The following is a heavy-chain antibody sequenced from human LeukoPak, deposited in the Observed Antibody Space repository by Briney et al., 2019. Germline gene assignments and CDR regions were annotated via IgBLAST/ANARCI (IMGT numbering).Heavy chain of an antibody. CDR1: GFTFSTYW. CDR3: GSLTVVAKDH. CDR2: INSDGSST. J-gene: IGHJ4*02. D-gene: IGHD3-22*01. Sequence: GGSLRLSCAASGFTFSTYWMHWVRQAPGKGLVGVAQINSDGSSTSYADSVKGRFTISRDNAKNTLYPQMISLRAEDTAVYYCGSLTVVAKDHWGQGTLVTVSS. V-gene: IGHV3-74*01.